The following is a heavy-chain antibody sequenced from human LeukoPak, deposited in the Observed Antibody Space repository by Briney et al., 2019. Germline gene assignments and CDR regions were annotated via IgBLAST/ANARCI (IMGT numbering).Heavy chain of an antibody. J-gene: IGHJ3*02. V-gene: IGHV3-7*04. Sequence: GGSLRLSCAASGFTFSSYWMNWVRQAPGKGLEWVANIKQDGSEKYSVDSLKGRFTISRDNAKNSLYLQMNSLRAENTAVYYCARDGVGAFDIWGQGTMVTVSS. CDR1: GFTFSSYW. CDR2: IKQDGSEK. CDR3: ARDGVGAFDI. D-gene: IGHD3-10*01.